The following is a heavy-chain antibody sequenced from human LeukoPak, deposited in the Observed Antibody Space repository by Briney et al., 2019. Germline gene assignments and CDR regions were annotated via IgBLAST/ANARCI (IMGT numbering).Heavy chain of an antibody. CDR2: TYYRSKWYN. CDR1: GDSVSSNSAA. J-gene: IGHJ4*02. CDR3: ARETTSLFDS. Sequence: SQTLSLTCALSGDSVSSNSAAWNWDRQSPSGGLEWLGRTYYRSKWYNDYAVSVKSRITINPDRSKNQVSLQMNSVTPEDTAVYYCARETTSLFDSWGQGTLVTVSS. D-gene: IGHD2/OR15-2a*01. V-gene: IGHV6-1*01.